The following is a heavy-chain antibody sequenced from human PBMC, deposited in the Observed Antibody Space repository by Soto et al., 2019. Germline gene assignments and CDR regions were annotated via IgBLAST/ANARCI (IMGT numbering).Heavy chain of an antibody. J-gene: IGHJ4*02. V-gene: IGHV1-46*03. D-gene: IGHD2-2*01. Sequence: QVQLVQSGAEVKKPGASVKVSCKASGYTFTSYYMHWVRQAPGQGLEWMGIINPSGGSTSYAQKFQGRVTMTRDTSTSTVYMELSSLRSEDTAVYYCARGYCSSTICSYYFDFWGQGTLVTVSS. CDR1: GYTFTSYY. CDR3: ARGYCSSTICSYYFDF. CDR2: INPSGGST.